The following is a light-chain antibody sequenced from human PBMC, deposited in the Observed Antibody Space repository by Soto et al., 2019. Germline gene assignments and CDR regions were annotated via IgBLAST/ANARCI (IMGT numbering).Light chain of an antibody. CDR3: QQYYNWPRT. Sequence: EIVMTQSPATLSVSPGERATLSCMASQSVSSNLAWYQQKPGQAPRLLTYGASTRATGIPARFSGSGSGTEFTLTISSLQPEDFAVYYCQQYYNWPRTFGQGTKVDIK. V-gene: IGKV3-15*01. J-gene: IGKJ1*01. CDR1: QSVSSN. CDR2: GAS.